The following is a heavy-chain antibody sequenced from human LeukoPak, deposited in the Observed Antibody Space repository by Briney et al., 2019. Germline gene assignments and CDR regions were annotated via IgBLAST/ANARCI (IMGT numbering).Heavy chain of an antibody. V-gene: IGHV3-7*01. CDR3: ERGEWLDPLYYYYMDV. D-gene: IGHD6-19*01. Sequence: GGSLRLSCAASGFTFSSYWMSWVRQAPGKGLEWVANIKQDGSEKYYVDSVKGRFTISRDNAKNSLYLQMNSLRAEDTAVYYCERGEWLDPLYYYYMDVWGKGTTVTVSS. CDR2: IKQDGSEK. J-gene: IGHJ6*03. CDR1: GFTFSSYW.